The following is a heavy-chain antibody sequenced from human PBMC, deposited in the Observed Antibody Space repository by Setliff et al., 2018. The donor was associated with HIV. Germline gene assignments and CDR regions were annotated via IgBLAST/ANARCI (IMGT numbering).Heavy chain of an antibody. CDR1: GFPFTSSA. D-gene: IGHD2-2*01. Sequence: GASVKVSCKASGFPFTSSAVQWVRQARGQRLEWIGWIVVGSVNTNYAQKFQDRVTMTSDTSTSTGYMGLRSRRSEDTAVYYCARDYYCSSTSCYGCCAFDIWGQGTMVTVS. CDR3: ARDYYCSSTSCYGCCAFDI. J-gene: IGHJ3*02. V-gene: IGHV1-58*01. CDR2: IVVGSVNT.